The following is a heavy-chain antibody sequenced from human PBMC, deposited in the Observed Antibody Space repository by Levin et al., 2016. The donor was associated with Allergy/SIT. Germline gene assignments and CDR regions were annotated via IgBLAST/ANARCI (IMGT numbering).Heavy chain of an antibody. Sequence: SLKISCVASGFIFDDFTLHWVRQAPGKGLEWVSSISWNSNNIGYANSVKGRFTISRDNAKNSLYLQMNSLRAEDTALYYCAKSTVVVASTSYFDYWGQGALVTVSS. J-gene: IGHJ4*02. D-gene: IGHD2-15*01. CDR2: ISWNSNNI. CDR3: AKSTVVVASTSYFDY. CDR1: GFIFDDFT. V-gene: IGHV3-9*01.